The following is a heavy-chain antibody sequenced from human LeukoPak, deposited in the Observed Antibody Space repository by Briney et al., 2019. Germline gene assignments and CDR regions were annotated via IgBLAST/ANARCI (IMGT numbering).Heavy chain of an antibody. V-gene: IGHV4-59*01. CDR2: IYYSGST. Sequence: SETLSLTCTVSGGPISSYYWSWIRQPPGKGLEWMGYIYYSGSTNYNPSLKSRVTISVDTSKNQFSLKLSSVTAADTAVYYCARGPASSWDYYYYGMDVWGQGTTVTVSS. J-gene: IGHJ6*02. D-gene: IGHD6-13*01. CDR1: GGPISSYY. CDR3: ARGPASSWDYYYYGMDV.